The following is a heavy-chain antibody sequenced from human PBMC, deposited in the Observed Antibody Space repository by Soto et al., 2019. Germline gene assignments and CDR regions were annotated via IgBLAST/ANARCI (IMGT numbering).Heavy chain of an antibody. CDR2: IYYSGST. V-gene: IGHV4-59*08. Sequence: AETLSLTCTVSGGSISSYYWSWIRQPPGKGLEWIGSIYYSGSTNYNPSLKSRVTISVDTSKNQFSLKLSSVTAADTAVYYCARQDYDFWSGYYLLVNRFDYWGQGTLVTVSS. CDR3: ARQDYDFWSGYYLLVNRFDY. J-gene: IGHJ4*02. CDR1: GGSISSYY. D-gene: IGHD3-3*01.